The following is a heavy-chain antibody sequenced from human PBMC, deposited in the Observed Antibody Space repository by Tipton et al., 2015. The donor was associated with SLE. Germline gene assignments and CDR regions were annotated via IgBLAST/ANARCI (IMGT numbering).Heavy chain of an antibody. V-gene: IGHV4-59*12. CDR3: ASRGGGGSHFDY. CDR1: GDFSRTDY. J-gene: IGHJ4*02. CDR2: IFYSGTT. Sequence: TLSLTCTVSGDFSRTDYWSWIRQPPGKGLEWIGYIFYSGTTNYNPSLKSRVTLSIDTSKNQFSLQLTSVTAADTAVYFCASRGGGGSHFDYWGQGTLVSVSS. D-gene: IGHD3-16*01.